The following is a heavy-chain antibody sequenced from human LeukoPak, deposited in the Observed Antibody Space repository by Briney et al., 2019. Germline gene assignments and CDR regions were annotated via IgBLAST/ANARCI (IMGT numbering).Heavy chain of an antibody. Sequence: GGSLRLSCAASGFTFSSYGMHWVRQAPGKGPEWVSVISGGGGSTFYADSVKGRFTISRDNSKNTLYLQMNSLRAEDTAVYYCAKARYSGYAFDAFDMWGQGTMVSVSS. CDR2: ISGGGGST. J-gene: IGHJ3*02. CDR3: AKARYSGYAFDAFDM. V-gene: IGHV3-23*01. CDR1: GFTFSSYG. D-gene: IGHD5-12*01.